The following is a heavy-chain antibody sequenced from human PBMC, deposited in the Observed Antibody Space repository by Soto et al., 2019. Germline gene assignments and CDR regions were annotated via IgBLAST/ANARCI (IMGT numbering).Heavy chain of an antibody. CDR2: IIPIFGTA. V-gene: IGHV1-69*13. CDR3: AWYYYDSSGPVRFDP. J-gene: IGHJ5*02. D-gene: IGHD3-22*01. Sequence: SVKVSCKASGGTFSSYAISWVRQAPGQGLEWMGGIIPIFGTANYAQKFQGRVTITADESTSTAYMELSSLRSEDTAVYYCAWYYYDSSGPVRFDPWGQGTLVTVSS. CDR1: GGTFSSYA.